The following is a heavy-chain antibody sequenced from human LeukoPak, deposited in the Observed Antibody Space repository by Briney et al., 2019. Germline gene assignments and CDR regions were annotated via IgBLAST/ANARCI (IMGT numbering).Heavy chain of an antibody. CDR2: IKEDGSEK. CDR1: GFTFSDYW. D-gene: IGHD3-22*01. Sequence: PGGSLRLSCAASGFTFSDYWMTWVRQAPGSGLEWVANIKEDGSEKYYVDSVKGRFDISRDDAKNSLFLQMNSLRAEDTAVYYCARPNDYDSSGYYYYGMDVWGQGTTVTVSS. J-gene: IGHJ6*02. CDR3: ARPNDYDSSGYYYYGMDV. V-gene: IGHV3-7*04.